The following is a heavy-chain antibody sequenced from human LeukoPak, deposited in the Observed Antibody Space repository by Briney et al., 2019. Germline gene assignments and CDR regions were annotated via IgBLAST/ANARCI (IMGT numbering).Heavy chain of an antibody. CDR1: GANFSTSS. CDR3: ARVVYHDSSPYFARSIPTADY. D-gene: IGHD3-22*01. V-gene: IGHV1-69*04. J-gene: IGHJ4*02. CDR2: VIPTLEIA. Sequence: SVKVSCKASGANFSTSSFSWVRQAPGQGLEWMGRVIPTLEIAHYAQKFQGRVTITADKSTSTTHMELSSLRSEDTAIYFCARVVYHDSSPYFARSIPTADYWGQGTLVTVSS.